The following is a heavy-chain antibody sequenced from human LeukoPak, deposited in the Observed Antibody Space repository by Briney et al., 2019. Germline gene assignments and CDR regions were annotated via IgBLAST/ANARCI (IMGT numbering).Heavy chain of an antibody. V-gene: IGHV3-7*01. CDR1: GFTFSRYS. J-gene: IGHJ4*02. Sequence: GGSLRPSCVASGFTFSRYSMSWVRQAPGKGLEWVANIKQDGSEKYYVDSVKDRFTISRDNAKNSLYLQMSSLRAEDTAVYYCARVFPLRYFDWLSNEYYFDYWGQGTLVTVSS. CDR2: IKQDGSEK. CDR3: ARVFPLRYFDWLSNEYYFDY. D-gene: IGHD3-9*01.